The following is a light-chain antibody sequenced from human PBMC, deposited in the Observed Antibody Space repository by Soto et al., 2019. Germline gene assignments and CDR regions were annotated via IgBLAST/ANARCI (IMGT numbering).Light chain of an antibody. Sequence: EIVMTQSPATLSVSPGERATLSCRASQSVSSNLAWYQQKPGQDPRLLIYGASSRATGIPVRFSGSGSGTEFNLTISSLQSEDFAVYYCQQYNNWTLTFGQGTRLEIK. CDR2: GAS. CDR1: QSVSSN. CDR3: QQYNNWTLT. J-gene: IGKJ5*01. V-gene: IGKV3-15*01.